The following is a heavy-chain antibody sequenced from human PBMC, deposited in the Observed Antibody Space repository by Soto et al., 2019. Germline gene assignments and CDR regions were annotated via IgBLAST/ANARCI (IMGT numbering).Heavy chain of an antibody. CDR1: GFTCSFCA. D-gene: IGHD3-22*01. CDR3: ARDYYDSSGYYYVPWFDP. V-gene: IGHV3-23*01. Sequence: GGSLRLSCAASGFTCSFCAMNWVRQAPGKGLEWVSSIRGSGGDTYYADSVKGRFTISRDNSKNTLYLQMNSLRAEDTAVYYCARDYYDSSGYYYVPWFDPWGQGT. J-gene: IGHJ5*02. CDR2: IRGSGGDT.